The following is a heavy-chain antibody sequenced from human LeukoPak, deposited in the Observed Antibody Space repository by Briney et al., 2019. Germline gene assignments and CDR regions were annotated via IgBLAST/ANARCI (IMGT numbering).Heavy chain of an antibody. CDR3: AGDVMSTALDAFDI. J-gene: IGHJ3*02. CDR1: DDSISDYY. CDR2: FHNSGTS. D-gene: IGHD1-1*01. Sequence: SETLSLTCTVSDDSISDYYRGWIRQPPGKGLEWIGYFHNSGTSTYNPSLKSRVTISADTSKNQFSLKLNSLTTADTAVYYCAGDVMSTALDAFDIWGQGTMVTVSS. V-gene: IGHV4-59*01.